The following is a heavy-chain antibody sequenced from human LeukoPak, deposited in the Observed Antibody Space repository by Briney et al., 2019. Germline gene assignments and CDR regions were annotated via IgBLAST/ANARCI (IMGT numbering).Heavy chain of an antibody. CDR2: ISYDGSNK. D-gene: IGHD1-26*01. Sequence: GRSLRLSCAASGFTFSSYGMHWVRQAPGNGLEWVAVISYDGSNKYYADSVKGRFTISRDNSKNTLYLQMNSLRAEDTAVYYCALPPGGPNYYYYYGMDVWGQGTTVTVSS. CDR3: ALPPGGPNYYYYYGMDV. CDR1: GFTFSSYG. J-gene: IGHJ6*02. V-gene: IGHV3-30*03.